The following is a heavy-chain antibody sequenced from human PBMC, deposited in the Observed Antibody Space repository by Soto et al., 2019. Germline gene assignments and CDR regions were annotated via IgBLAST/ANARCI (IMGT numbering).Heavy chain of an antibody. CDR3: TTDNPPGGGDYVDY. CDR1: GFTFSNAW. Sequence: EVQLVESGGGLVKPGGSLRLSCAAFGFTFSNAWMNWVRQAPGKGLEWVGRIKSKTDGGTTDYAAPVKGRFTISRDDSKNTLYLQMNSLKTEDTAVYYCTTDNPPGGGDYVDYWGQGTLVTVSS. D-gene: IGHD3-16*01. J-gene: IGHJ4*02. CDR2: IKSKTDGGTT. V-gene: IGHV3-15*07.